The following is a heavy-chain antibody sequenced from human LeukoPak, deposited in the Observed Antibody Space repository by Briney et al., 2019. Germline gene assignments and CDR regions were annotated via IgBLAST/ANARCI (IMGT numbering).Heavy chain of an antibody. J-gene: IGHJ6*02. D-gene: IGHD6-13*01. CDR2: ITSSSSYI. CDR3: ARDQAIGGQQLDPYYYYGMDV. Sequence: KSGGSLRLSCAASGFTFSGFGMNWVRQAPGKGLEWVSSITSSSSYIYYADSVKGRFTISRDNARNSLYLQMNSLRAGDTAVYYCARDQAIGGQQLDPYYYYGMDVRGQGTTVTVSS. V-gene: IGHV3-21*01. CDR1: GFTFSGFG.